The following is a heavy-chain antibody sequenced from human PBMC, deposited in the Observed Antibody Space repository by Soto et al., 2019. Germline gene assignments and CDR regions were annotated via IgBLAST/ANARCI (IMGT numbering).Heavy chain of an antibody. CDR2: ISGSGSYR. CDR3: ARSNYFAIDY. Sequence: XXSLRLSCAASGFTFGDYGFHWVRQAPGKGLEWVSSISGSGSYRYYADSMKGRFTISRDNAKNSLFLEMNSLGAEDTAVYYCARSNYFAIDYWGQGVLVTVSS. CDR1: GFTFGDYG. J-gene: IGHJ4*02. V-gene: IGHV3-21*01. D-gene: IGHD4-4*01.